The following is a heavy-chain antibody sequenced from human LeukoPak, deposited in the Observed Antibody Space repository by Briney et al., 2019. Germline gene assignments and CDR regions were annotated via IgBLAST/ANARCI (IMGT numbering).Heavy chain of an antibody. D-gene: IGHD1-26*01. CDR3: AKGGKWDVTPFDY. Sequence: GGSLRLSCAASGFTFSSYWMNWARQAPGKGLEWVSYISSSSSTIYYADSVKGRFTISRDNSKNTLYLQVNSLRAEDTAVYYCAKGGKWDVTPFDYWGQGTLVTVSS. CDR1: GFTFSSYW. V-gene: IGHV3-48*01. J-gene: IGHJ4*02. CDR2: ISSSSSTI.